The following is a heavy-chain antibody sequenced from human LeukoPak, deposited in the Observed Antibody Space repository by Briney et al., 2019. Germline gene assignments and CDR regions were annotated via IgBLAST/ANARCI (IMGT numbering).Heavy chain of an antibody. D-gene: IGHD3-10*01. CDR2: IHKAGTIT. Sequence: GRSLRLSCTASGFAFGDFAMNWVRQAPGKGLVWVSRIHKAGTITAYADSVQGRFTISRDNAKNTLYLQMNSLIAEDTAVYYCAREAYDSGNYYSDYWGQGILVTVSA. CDR1: GFAFGDFA. V-gene: IGHV3-74*01. CDR3: AREAYDSGNYYSDY. J-gene: IGHJ4*02.